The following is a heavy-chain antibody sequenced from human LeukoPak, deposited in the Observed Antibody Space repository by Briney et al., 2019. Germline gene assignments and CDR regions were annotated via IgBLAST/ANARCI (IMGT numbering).Heavy chain of an antibody. CDR3: ARVGGYSYAPGLFDY. J-gene: IGHJ4*02. CDR1: GYTFTSYG. D-gene: IGHD5-18*01. CDR2: ISAYNGST. V-gene: IGHV1-18*01. Sequence: ASVKVSCKASGYTFTSYGISWVRQAPGQGLEWMGWISAYNGSTNYAQKLQGRVTMTTDTSTSTAYMELRSLRSDDTAVYYCARVGGYSYAPGLFDYWGQGTLVTVSS.